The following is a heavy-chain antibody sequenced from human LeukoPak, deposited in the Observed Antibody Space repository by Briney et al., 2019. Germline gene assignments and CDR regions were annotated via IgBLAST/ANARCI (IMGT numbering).Heavy chain of an antibody. CDR1: GFTFSSYG. J-gene: IGHJ4*02. D-gene: IGHD1-26*01. CDR3: ARHDGSSFIYYVDH. Sequence: GGSLRLSCAASGFTFSSYGMSWVPPAPGERLEWVSALSSSGGSTFYADPAKGRLTISRDNSQNTLYLQMSSLRAEDTALYYCARHDGSSFIYYVDHWGQGALVTVSS. CDR2: LSSSGGST. V-gene: IGHV3-23*01.